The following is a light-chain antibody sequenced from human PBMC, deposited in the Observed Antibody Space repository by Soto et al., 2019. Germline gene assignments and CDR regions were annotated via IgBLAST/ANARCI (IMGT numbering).Light chain of an antibody. CDR1: QSISSY. CDR2: DVS. V-gene: IGKV1-5*01. Sequence: DIQMTQSPSSLSASVGDRVTITCRASQSISSYLHWYQQKPGKAPKLLIYDVSSLESGVPSRFSGSGSGTEFTLTISSLQPDDFATYYCQQYNTFWTFGQGTKVDIK. CDR3: QQYNTFWT. J-gene: IGKJ1*01.